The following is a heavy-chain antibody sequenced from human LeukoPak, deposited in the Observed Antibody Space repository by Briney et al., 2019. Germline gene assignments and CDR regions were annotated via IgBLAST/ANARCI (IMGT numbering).Heavy chain of an antibody. V-gene: IGHV3-7*01. CDR3: ARHAPDY. Sequence: GGSLRLSCAVSGLTFSSSWMDWVRQAPGKGLEWVASINPDGNKKYSADSVKGRFTIARDNAKNSLYLQMDSLRDEDTAVYYCARHAPDYWGQGTLITVSS. CDR2: INPDGNKK. CDR1: GLTFSSSW. J-gene: IGHJ4*02.